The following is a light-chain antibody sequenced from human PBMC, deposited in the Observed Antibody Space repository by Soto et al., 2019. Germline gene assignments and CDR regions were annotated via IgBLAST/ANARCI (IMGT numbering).Light chain of an antibody. V-gene: IGKV3-15*01. J-gene: IGKJ1*01. CDR3: LQYHNSWA. CDR2: RAS. CDR1: QNIYSN. Sequence: IVMAQSPATLSVSPGERATFSCRASQNIYSNIAWYQQRPGQAPRLLIYRASTRATGVPARFSGSGSGTEFTLTISSLQSEDFAVYSCLQYHNSWAFGQGTKVEIK.